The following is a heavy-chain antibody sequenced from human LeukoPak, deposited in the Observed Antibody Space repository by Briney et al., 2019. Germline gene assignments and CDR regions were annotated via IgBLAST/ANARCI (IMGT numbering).Heavy chain of an antibody. CDR1: GGSISSSSYY. D-gene: IGHD4-23*01. CDR2: IYYRGST. Sequence: SETLSLTCTVSGGSISSSSYYWGWIRQPPGKGLEWIGSIYYRGSTYFNPSLKSRVTISADTSKNQFSLRLTSVTATDTAVYYCARQGDGGRAFDYWGQGILVTVSS. J-gene: IGHJ4*02. V-gene: IGHV4-39*01. CDR3: ARQGDGGRAFDY.